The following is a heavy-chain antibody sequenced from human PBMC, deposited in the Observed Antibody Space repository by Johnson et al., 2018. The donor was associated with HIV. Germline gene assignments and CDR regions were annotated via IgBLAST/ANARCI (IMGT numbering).Heavy chain of an antibody. CDR3: GIPPSMVQGLFIGGGTLGDGSDL. J-gene: IGHJ3*01. Sequence: VQLVESGGGLVQPGGSLKLSCAASGFTFSCSAMHWVRQASGKGLAWVGRIRSKANSYATAYAASVKGRFTIPRDNAKNSLYLQMHSLRAEDTAVYYCGIPPSMVQGLFIGGGTLGDGSDLWGHGTMVTVSS. D-gene: IGHD3-10*01. CDR2: IRSKANSYAT. CDR1: GFTFSCSA. V-gene: IGHV3-73*02.